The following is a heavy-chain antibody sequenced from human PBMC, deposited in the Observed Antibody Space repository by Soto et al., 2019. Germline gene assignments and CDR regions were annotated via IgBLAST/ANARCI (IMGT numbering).Heavy chain of an antibody. CDR2: MNPTSGNT. Sequence: QAQLVQSGAEVKKPGASVKVSCKASGYTFTGYDINWVRQATGQGREWMGWMNPTSGNTGYAQNFQGRVTMSRDNSITTAYMELTSLRDDASAVYYCAGEKVGTTGIDFWGQGTLVTVSS. J-gene: IGHJ4*02. D-gene: IGHD1-26*01. V-gene: IGHV1-8*01. CDR1: GYTFTGYD. CDR3: AGEKVGTTGIDF.